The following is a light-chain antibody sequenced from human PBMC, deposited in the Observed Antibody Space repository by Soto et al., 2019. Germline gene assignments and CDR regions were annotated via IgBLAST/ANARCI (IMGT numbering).Light chain of an antibody. Sequence: ETVMTQSPATLSVSPGERVTLSCRASQSVSDSRLAWYQQKPGQAPRLLIYGASTRATGIPARFSGSGSGTEFTLTISSLQSEDFALYYCQQYNNWPLTFGGGTKVEIK. V-gene: IGKV3-15*01. CDR3: QQYNNWPLT. CDR1: QSVSDSR. J-gene: IGKJ4*01. CDR2: GAS.